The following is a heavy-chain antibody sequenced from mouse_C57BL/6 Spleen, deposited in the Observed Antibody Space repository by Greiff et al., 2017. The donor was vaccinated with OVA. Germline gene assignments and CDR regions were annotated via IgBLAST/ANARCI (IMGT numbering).Heavy chain of an antibody. CDR3: TRSGDYDGFDY. CDR2: IDPETGGT. V-gene: IGHV1-15*01. D-gene: IGHD2-4*01. CDR1: GYTLTDYE. Sequence: QVQLQQSGAELVRPGASVTLSCKASGYTLTDYEMHWVKQTPVHGLEWIGAIDPETGGTAYNQKFMGKAILTADKPSSTAYMELRSLTSEDYAVYYCTRSGDYDGFDYWGQGTTLTVSS. J-gene: IGHJ2*01.